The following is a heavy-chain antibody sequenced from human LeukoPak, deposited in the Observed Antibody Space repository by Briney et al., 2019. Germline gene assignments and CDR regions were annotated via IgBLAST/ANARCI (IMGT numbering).Heavy chain of an antibody. D-gene: IGHD3-10*01. CDR3: ARDRVMVRGVYFHY. V-gene: IGHV3-48*02. J-gene: IGHJ4*02. CDR1: GFTFSSYS. Sequence: GGSLRLSCAASGFTFSSYSMNWVRQAPGKGLEWVSYISSSSSTIYYADSVKGRFTISRDNAKTSLYLQMNSLRDEDTAVYYCARDRVMVRGVYFHYWGQGTLVIVSS. CDR2: ISSSSSTI.